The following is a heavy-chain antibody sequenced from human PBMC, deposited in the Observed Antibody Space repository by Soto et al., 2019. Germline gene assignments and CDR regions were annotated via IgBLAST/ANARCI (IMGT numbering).Heavy chain of an antibody. J-gene: IGHJ4*02. V-gene: IGHV3-33*01. CDR3: ARGSYCGSGSYYPPFDA. D-gene: IGHD3-10*01. Sequence: QVQLVESGGGVVQPGRSLRLSCAASGFTFSSYGMHWVRQAPGKGLEWVAVIWYDGSNKYYADSVKGRLTISRDNSXNXXDLQMNSLRAEDTAVYYCARGSYCGSGSYYPPFDAWGQGTLVTVSS. CDR1: GFTFSSYG. CDR2: IWYDGSNK.